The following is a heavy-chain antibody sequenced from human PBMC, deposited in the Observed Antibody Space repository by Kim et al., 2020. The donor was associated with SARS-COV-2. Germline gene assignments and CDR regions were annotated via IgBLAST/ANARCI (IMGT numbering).Heavy chain of an antibody. D-gene: IGHD3-10*01. CDR1: GFTVSSNY. CDR3: ARDHSDYYGSGSYSPGAFDI. J-gene: IGHJ3*02. Sequence: GGSLRLSCAASGFTVSSNYMSWVRQAPGKGLEWVSVIYSGGSTYYADSVKGRFTISRHNSKNTLYLQMNSLRAEDTAVYYCARDHSDYYGSGSYSPGAFDIWGQGTMVTVSS. V-gene: IGHV3-53*04. CDR2: IYSGGST.